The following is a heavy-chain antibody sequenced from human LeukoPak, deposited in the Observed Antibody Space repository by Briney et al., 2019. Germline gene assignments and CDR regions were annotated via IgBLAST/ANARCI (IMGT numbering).Heavy chain of an antibody. J-gene: IGHJ6*03. V-gene: IGHV1-2*02. CDR1: GYTFTGYY. CDR2: INPNSGGT. Sequence: ASVKVSCKASGYTFTGYYMHWVRQAPGQGLEWMGWINPNSGGTNYAQKFQGRVTMTRDTSISTAYMELSRLRSDDTAVYYCARRWIQLWFDYYYYYMDVWGKGTTVTVSS. D-gene: IGHD5-18*01. CDR3: ARRWIQLWFDYYYYYMDV.